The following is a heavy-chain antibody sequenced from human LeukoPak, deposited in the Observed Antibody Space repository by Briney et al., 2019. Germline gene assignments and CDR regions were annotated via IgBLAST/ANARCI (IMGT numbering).Heavy chain of an antibody. CDR2: ISSSSSTI. Sequence: GGSLRLSSAASGFTFSSYSMNWVRQAPGKGLEWVSYISSSSSTIYYADSVKGRFTISRDNAKNSLYLQMNSLRAEDTAMYYCASLLWFGVSWGQGTLVTVSS. CDR3: ASLLWFGVS. CDR1: GFTFSSYS. D-gene: IGHD3-10*01. V-gene: IGHV3-48*01. J-gene: IGHJ5*02.